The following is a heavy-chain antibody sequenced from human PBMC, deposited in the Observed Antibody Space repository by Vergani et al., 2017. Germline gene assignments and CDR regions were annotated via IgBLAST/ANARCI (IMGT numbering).Heavy chain of an antibody. Sequence: QVQLAESGGGRVQPGRSLRLSCAASGFSFSSHAIHWVPQAPGKGLEWVAVISNDGSKKYYADSVKGRFTISRDNSKNTLDLQMNSLRTQDTAVYYCAKAGSVTSGSLQYNFYMDVWGKGTTVTVS. V-gene: IGHV3-30*18. CDR1: GFSFSSHA. CDR2: ISNDGSKK. J-gene: IGHJ6*03. CDR3: AKAGSVTSGSLQYNFYMDV. D-gene: IGHD3-10*01.